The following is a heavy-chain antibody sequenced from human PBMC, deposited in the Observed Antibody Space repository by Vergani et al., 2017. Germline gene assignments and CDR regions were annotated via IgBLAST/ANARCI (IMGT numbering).Heavy chain of an antibody. Sequence: EVQLVESGGGLVQPGRSLRLSCAASGFTFDDYAMHWVRQAPVKGLEWVSGISWNSGSIGYADSVKGRFTISRDNAKNSLYLQMNSLRAEDTALYYCAKGYSSSWPFDYWGQGTLVTVSS. V-gene: IGHV3-9*01. CDR1: GFTFDDYA. CDR2: ISWNSGSI. CDR3: AKGYSSSWPFDY. J-gene: IGHJ4*02. D-gene: IGHD6-13*01.